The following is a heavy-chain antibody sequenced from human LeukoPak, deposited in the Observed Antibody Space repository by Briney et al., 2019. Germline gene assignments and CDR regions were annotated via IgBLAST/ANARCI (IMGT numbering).Heavy chain of an antibody. CDR3: ARVQWWEVLGGYGMDV. V-gene: IGHV1-69*04. D-gene: IGHD1-26*01. CDR1: GGTFSSYA. J-gene: IGHJ6*02. Sequence: ASVKVSCKASGGTFSSYAISWVRLAPGQGREWMGRIIPILGIANYAQKFQGRVTITADKSTSTAYMELSSLRSEDTAVYSCARVQWWEVLGGYGMDVWGQGTTVTVSS. CDR2: IIPILGIA.